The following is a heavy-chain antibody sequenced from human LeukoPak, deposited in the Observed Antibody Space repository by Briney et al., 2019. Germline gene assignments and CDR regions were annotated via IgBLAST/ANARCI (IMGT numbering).Heavy chain of an antibody. CDR2: FDPEDSET. CDR1: GYTLTELS. J-gene: IGHJ4*02. CDR3: ATLTSGSRDSFDY. V-gene: IGHV1-24*01. Sequence: GASVKVSCKVSGYTLTELSMHWVRQAPGKGLERMGGFDPEDSETIYAQKFQGRVTMTEDTSTDTAYMELSSLRSEDTAVYYCATLTSGSRDSFDYWGQGTLVTVSS. D-gene: IGHD1-26*01.